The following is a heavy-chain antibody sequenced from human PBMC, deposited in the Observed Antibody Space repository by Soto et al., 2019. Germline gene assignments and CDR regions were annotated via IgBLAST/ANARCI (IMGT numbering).Heavy chain of an antibody. D-gene: IGHD3-22*01. CDR2: IYWDDDK. J-gene: IGHJ4*02. V-gene: IGHV2-5*02. CDR1: GFSFSTSGEG. CDR3: ARTRLYYYDSSGYYSDY. Sequence: AGPTLGNPTHTLTLTCTFSGFSFSTSGEGVGWIRQPPGKALEWLALIYWDDDKRYSPSLKSRLTITKDTSKNQVVLTMTNMDPVDAATYYCARTRLYYYDSSGYYSDYWGQGTLVTVSS.